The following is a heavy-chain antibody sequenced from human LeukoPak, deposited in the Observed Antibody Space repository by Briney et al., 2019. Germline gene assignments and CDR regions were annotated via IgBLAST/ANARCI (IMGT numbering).Heavy chain of an antibody. V-gene: IGHV1-2*02. D-gene: IGHD2-2*01. CDR2: INPNSGGT. Sequence: ASVTVSCKASGYTFTGYYMHWVRQAPGQGLEWMGWINPNSGGTNYAQKFQGRVTMTRDTSISTAYMELSRLRPDDTAVYYCAREYCSSTSCSNWFDPWGQGTLVTVSS. J-gene: IGHJ5*02. CDR1: GYTFTGYY. CDR3: AREYCSSTSCSNWFDP.